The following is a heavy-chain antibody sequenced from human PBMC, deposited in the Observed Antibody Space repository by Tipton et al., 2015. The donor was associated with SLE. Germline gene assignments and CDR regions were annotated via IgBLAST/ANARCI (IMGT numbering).Heavy chain of an antibody. Sequence: TLSLTCTVSGGSISSYYWSWIRQPPGKGLEWIGYIYYSGSTHYNPSLKSRVTMSVDTSKNQFSLKLTSVTAADTAVYYCARLEDPFGIFGVPKGWFDPWGQGTLVTVSS. CDR1: GGSISSYY. D-gene: IGHD3-3*01. CDR3: ARLEDPFGIFGVPKGWFDP. V-gene: IGHV4-59*01. J-gene: IGHJ5*02. CDR2: IYYSGST.